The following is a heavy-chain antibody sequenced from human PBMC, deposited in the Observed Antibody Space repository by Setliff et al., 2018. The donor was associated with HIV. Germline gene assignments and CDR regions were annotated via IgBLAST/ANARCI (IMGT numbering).Heavy chain of an antibody. CDR2: IRTYNGNT. D-gene: IGHD3-22*01. CDR3: ARGYDGSGFYYVC. Sequence: ASVKVSCKASGYTFTNYGISWVRQAPGQGLEWTGWIRTYNGNTNYAQRLQGRVTMTTDTSTSTAYMELRSLRSDDTAVYYCARGYDGSGFYYVCWGQGTLVTVSS. CDR1: GYTFTNYG. J-gene: IGHJ4*02. V-gene: IGHV1-18*01.